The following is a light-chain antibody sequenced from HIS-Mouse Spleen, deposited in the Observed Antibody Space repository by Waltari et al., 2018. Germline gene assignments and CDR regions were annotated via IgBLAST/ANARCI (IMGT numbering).Light chain of an antibody. CDR3: YSTDSSGNHRV. J-gene: IGLJ2*01. V-gene: IGLV3-10*01. Sequence: SYELTQPPSVSVSPGQTARITCSGDALPNKYAHWYQQKSGQAPVLVIYEDSKRPSGIPERFSGSSSGTMATLTISGAQVEDEADYYCYSTDSSGNHRVFGGGIKLTVL. CDR2: EDS. CDR1: ALPNKY.